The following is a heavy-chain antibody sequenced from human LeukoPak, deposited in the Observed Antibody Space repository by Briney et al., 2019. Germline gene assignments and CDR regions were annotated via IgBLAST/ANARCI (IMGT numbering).Heavy chain of an antibody. CDR3: ATDLRGRGPNPLSSRIDY. V-gene: IGHV3-15*01. CDR2: IKCKTDGGTT. Sequence: KSGGSLRLSCAASGFTFSYAWMTWVRQAPGTGLEWVGRIKCKTDGGTTDYAAPVKGRSTISRDDSKNTLYLQTNSLKSDDTAVYYCATDLRGRGPNPLSSRIDYWGQGTLVTVSS. J-gene: IGHJ4*02. CDR1: GFTFSYAW. D-gene: IGHD2/OR15-2a*01.